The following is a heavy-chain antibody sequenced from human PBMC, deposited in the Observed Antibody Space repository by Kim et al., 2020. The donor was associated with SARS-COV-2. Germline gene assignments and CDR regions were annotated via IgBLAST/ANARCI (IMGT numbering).Heavy chain of an antibody. Sequence: SVKVSCKASGGTFSSYAISWVRQAPGQGLEWMGGIIPIFGTANYAQKFQGRVTITADESTSTAYMELSSLRSEDTAVYYCASGVWELRRRNYYYGMDVWGQGTTVTVSS. CDR3: ASGVWELRRRNYYYGMDV. CDR1: GGTFSSYA. D-gene: IGHD1-26*01. J-gene: IGHJ6*02. CDR2: IIPIFGTA. V-gene: IGHV1-69*13.